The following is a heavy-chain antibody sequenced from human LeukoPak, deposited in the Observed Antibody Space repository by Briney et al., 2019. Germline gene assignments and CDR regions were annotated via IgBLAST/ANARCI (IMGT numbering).Heavy chain of an antibody. CDR3: ARGESPNCSSTRCYFLF. V-gene: IGHV1-18*01. CDR2: ISAYNGNT. CDR1: GYTFTSYD. J-gene: IGHJ4*02. D-gene: IGHD2-2*01. Sequence: GASVKLSCKASGYTFTSYDISWVRQAPGQGLEWMGWISAYNGNTNYAKKLQGRVTMITDASTSTAHMELRSLRSDDTAVYYCARGESPNCSSTRCYFLFWGQGTLVTVSS.